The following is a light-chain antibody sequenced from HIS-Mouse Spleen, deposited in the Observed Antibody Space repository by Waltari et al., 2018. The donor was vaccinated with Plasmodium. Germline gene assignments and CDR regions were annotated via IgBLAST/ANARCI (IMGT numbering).Light chain of an antibody. CDR1: QGISNY. J-gene: IGKJ2*01. CDR3: QKYNSAPHT. CDR2: AAS. Sequence: DIQMTQSPSSLSASVGDRVTITCRASQGISNYLAWYQQKPGKVPKLLIYAASTLQSGVPSRFSGSGSGTNFILTISSLQPEDVATYYCQKYNSAPHTFSQETKLEIK. V-gene: IGKV1-27*01.